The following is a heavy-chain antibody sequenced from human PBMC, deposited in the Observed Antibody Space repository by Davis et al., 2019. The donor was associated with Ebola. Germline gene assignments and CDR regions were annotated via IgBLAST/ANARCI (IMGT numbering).Heavy chain of an antibody. Sequence: SETLSLTCTVSGGSISSYYWSWIRQPPGKGLEWIGYIYYRGSTNYNPSLKSRVTISVDTSKNQFSLKLSSVTAADTAVYYCARGRLGDYTNYWYFDLWGRGTLVTVSS. D-gene: IGHD4-11*01. CDR1: GGSISSYY. V-gene: IGHV4-59*08. CDR2: IYYRGST. J-gene: IGHJ2*01. CDR3: ARGRLGDYTNYWYFDL.